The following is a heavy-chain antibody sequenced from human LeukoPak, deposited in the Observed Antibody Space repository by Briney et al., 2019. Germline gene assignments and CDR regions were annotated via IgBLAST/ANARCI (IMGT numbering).Heavy chain of an antibody. Sequence: GGSLRLSCAASGFIVSSNYMTWVRQAPGKGLEWVSVIHNDGSTYYADSVKGRFTISRDNSKNTLYLQMNSLRAEDTAVYYCAALARDYWGQGTLVTVSS. CDR2: IHNDGST. J-gene: IGHJ4*02. V-gene: IGHV3-53*01. CDR1: GFIVSSNY. D-gene: IGHD3-3*02. CDR3: AALARDY.